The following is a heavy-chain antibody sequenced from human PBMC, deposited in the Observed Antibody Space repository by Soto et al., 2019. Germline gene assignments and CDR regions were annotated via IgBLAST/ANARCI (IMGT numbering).Heavy chain of an antibody. J-gene: IGHJ6*02. CDR3: ARLWAYFGYYDFWSGYHGGYYGMDV. D-gene: IGHD3-3*01. V-gene: IGHV4-39*01. CDR2: IYYSGST. Sequence: KPSETLSLTCTVSGGSISSSSYYWGWIRQPPGKGLEWIGSIYYSGSTYYNPSLKSRVTISVDTSKNQFSLKLSSVTAADTAVYYCARLWAYFGYYDFWSGYHGGYYGMDVWGQGTTVTVSS. CDR1: GGSISSSSYY.